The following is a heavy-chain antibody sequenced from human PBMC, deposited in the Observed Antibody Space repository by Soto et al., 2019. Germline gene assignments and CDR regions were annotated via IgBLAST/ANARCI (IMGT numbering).Heavy chain of an antibody. D-gene: IGHD1-26*01. Sequence: PSETLSLTCTTSGGSISSGGYYWSWIRQHPGKGLEWIGYIYDSGSTYSNPSLKSRAIVSVDTSQNQFSLKLSSVTAADTAVYYCARNSPRYFFDQWGRGTLVTVSS. CDR3: ARNSPRYFFDQ. CDR2: IYDSGST. V-gene: IGHV4-31*03. CDR1: GGSISSGGYY. J-gene: IGHJ4*02.